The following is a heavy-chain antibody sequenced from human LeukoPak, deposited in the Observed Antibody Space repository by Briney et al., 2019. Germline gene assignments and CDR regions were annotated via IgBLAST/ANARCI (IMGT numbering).Heavy chain of an antibody. CDR1: RGTFSSYA. J-gene: IGHJ4*02. CDR3: ARAPYYDFWSGYLRYFDY. V-gene: IGHV1-69*13. CDR2: IIPIFGTA. Sequence: SVKVSCKASRGTFSSYAISWVRQAPGQGLEWMGGIIPIFGTANYAQKFQGRVTITADESTSTAYMELSSLRSEDTAVYYCARAPYYDFWSGYLRYFDYWGQGTLVTVSS. D-gene: IGHD3-3*01.